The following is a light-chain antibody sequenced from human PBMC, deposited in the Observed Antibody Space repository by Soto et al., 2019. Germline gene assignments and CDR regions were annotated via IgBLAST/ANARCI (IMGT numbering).Light chain of an antibody. Sequence: QSALTQPASVSGSPGQSITISCTGTSSDVGAYDYVSWYQHHPGKAPKLLIYEVSNRPSGVSSRFSGSKSGNTASLTISGPQAQDEAEDDYNSYGYARRTPEVVLFGAGTKLTVL. CDR3: NSYGYARRTPEVVL. CDR2: EVS. CDR1: SSDVGAYDY. J-gene: IGLJ2*01. V-gene: IGLV2-14*01.